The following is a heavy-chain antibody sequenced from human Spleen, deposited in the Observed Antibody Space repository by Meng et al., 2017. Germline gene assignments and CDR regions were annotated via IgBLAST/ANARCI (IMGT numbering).Heavy chain of an antibody. CDR3: ARGRGAWEDY. CDR1: GGSFSGYY. D-gene: IGHD1-26*01. CDR2: INHSGST. V-gene: IGHV4-34*01. J-gene: IGHJ4*02. Sequence: QVQLQQWGAGLLKHSETLSLTCAVYGGSFSGYYWSWIRQPPGKGLEWIGEINHSGSTNYNPSLKSRVTISVDTSKNQFSLKLSSVTAADTAVYYCARGRGAWEDYWGQGTLVTVSS.